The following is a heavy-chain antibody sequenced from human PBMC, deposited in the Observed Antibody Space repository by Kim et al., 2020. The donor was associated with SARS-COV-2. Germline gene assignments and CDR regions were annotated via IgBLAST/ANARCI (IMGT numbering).Heavy chain of an antibody. V-gene: IGHV3-9*01. J-gene: IGHJ4*02. D-gene: IGHD3-22*01. Sequence: ADSVKGRFTISRDNAKNSLYLQMNSLRAEDTALYYCAKAGFRYDSSGFDYWGQGTLVTVSS. CDR3: AKAGFRYDSSGFDY.